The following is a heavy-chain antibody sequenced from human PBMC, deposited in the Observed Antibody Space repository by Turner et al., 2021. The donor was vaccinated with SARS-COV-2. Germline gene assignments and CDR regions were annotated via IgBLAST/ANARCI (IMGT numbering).Heavy chain of an antibody. CDR2: IWYDGSNK. Sequence: QVQLVESGGGVVQPGRSLRLSCAASGFTFSSYGMPWVRQAPGKGLEWVAFIWYDGSNKYYADSMKGRFTISRDNSKNTLYLQMNSLRAEDTAVYYCARDKGEGSSGWLIPSGSYYFDYWGQGTLVTVSS. J-gene: IGHJ4*02. D-gene: IGHD6-19*01. V-gene: IGHV3-33*01. CDR3: ARDKGEGSSGWLIPSGSYYFDY. CDR1: GFTFSSYG.